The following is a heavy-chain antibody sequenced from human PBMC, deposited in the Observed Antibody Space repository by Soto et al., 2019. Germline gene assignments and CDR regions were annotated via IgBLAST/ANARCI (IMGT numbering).Heavy chain of an antibody. J-gene: IGHJ6*02. CDR2: ISYDGRDT. V-gene: IGHV3-30*04. D-gene: IGHD6-13*01. CDR3: TRWYAAEV. CDR1: GLIFSTYA. Sequence: GGSLRLSCATSGLIFSTYAMHWVRQAPGKGLEWVAMISYDGRDTSYGDSVKGRFTISRDNSKQTLFLQMNSLRVEDTALYYCTRWYAAEVWGQGTTVTVSS.